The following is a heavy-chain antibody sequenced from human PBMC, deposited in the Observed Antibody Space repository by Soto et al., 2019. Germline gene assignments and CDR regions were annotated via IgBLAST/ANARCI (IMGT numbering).Heavy chain of an antibody. CDR1: EFTFSNYA. D-gene: IGHD2-21*02. CDR3: VKGGGVVTASLDY. J-gene: IGHJ4*02. Sequence: GGSLRLSCSAFEFTFSNYAMHWVRQAPGRGLEYVSAISSHGHSTYYVDSVKGRFTISRDNSNNTLYLQMSSLTAEDTAVYYCVKGGGVVTASLDYWGQGTLVTVSS. V-gene: IGHV3-64D*06. CDR2: ISSHGHST.